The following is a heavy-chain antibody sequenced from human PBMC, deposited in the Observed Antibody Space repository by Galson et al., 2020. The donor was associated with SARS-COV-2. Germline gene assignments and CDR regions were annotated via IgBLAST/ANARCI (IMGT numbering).Heavy chain of an antibody. D-gene: IGHD1-26*01. CDR1: RLTPSNYA. CDR3: ARGGRTRLDY. V-gene: IGHV3-48*03. Sequence: GGSMTLSCEASRLTPSNYATNWDSPAPGKGLEWDSYIRGSDGKIYYADSVEGRFTSSRDNAKNSLHLQMNSLRAEDTAVYYCARGGRTRLDYWGPGTLVTGTS. CDR2: IRGSDGKI. J-gene: IGHJ4*02.